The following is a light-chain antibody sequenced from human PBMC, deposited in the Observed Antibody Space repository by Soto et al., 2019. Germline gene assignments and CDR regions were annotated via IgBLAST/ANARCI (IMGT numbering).Light chain of an antibody. V-gene: IGKV3-20*01. CDR1: ESVTSNY. CDR3: QHYYTSYRT. CDR2: GAS. Sequence: EIVLTQSPGTLSLSPGXRATLSCGASESVTSNYLAWYQQKPGQAPMLLIFGASTRATGIPDRFSGSGSGTDFTLTISRLEPEDFAVYYCQHYYTSYRTFGPGPTVHI. J-gene: IGKJ1*01.